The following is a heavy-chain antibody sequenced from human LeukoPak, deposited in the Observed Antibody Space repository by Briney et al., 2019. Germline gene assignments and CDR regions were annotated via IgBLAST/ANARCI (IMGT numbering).Heavy chain of an antibody. D-gene: IGHD3-16*01. CDR3: ARWSTFGGAAADY. Sequence: GASVKVSCKASGYTFTSYDINRVRQATGQGLEWMGWMNPNSGNTGYAQKFQGRVTITRNTSISTAYMELSSLRSEDTAVYYCARWSTFGGAAADYWGQGTLVTVSS. CDR2: MNPNSGNT. J-gene: IGHJ4*02. CDR1: GYTFTSYD. V-gene: IGHV1-8*03.